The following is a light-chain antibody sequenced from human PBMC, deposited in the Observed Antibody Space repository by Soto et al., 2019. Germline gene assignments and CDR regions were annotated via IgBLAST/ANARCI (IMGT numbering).Light chain of an antibody. CDR3: SSYTSSSTPIV. CDR2: EVS. V-gene: IGLV2-14*01. CDR1: SSDVGGYNY. J-gene: IGLJ1*01. Sequence: QSFLTEPASVSLSPGQSITISCTGTSSDVGGYNYVSWYQQHPGKAPKLMIYEVSNRPSGVSNRFSGSKSGNTASLTISGLQAEDEADYYCSSYTSSSTPIVFGTGTKVTVL.